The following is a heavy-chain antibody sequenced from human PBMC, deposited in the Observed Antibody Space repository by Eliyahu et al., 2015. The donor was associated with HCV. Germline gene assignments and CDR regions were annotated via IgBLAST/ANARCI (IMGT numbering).Heavy chain of an antibody. V-gene: IGHV4-59*01. CDR1: GGXXXSYY. Sequence: QVQLQESGPGLVKPSXTLSLTCXVSGGXXXSYYWXWIRQPPGKGLEWIGYIYYSGSTNYNPSLKSRVTISVDTSKNQFSLKLSSVTAADTAVYYCARDSGSNYYYYGMDVWGQGTTVTVSS. CDR2: IYYSGST. J-gene: IGHJ6*02. D-gene: IGHD1-26*01. CDR3: ARDSGSNYYYYGMDV.